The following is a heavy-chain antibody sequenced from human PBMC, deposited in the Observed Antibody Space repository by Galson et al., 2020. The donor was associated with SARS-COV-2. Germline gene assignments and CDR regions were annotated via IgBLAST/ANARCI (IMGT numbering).Heavy chain of an antibody. D-gene: IGHD2-2*01. CDR1: GGSISSYY. CDR3: ARAALYCSSTSCYWGGFDY. CDR2: IYYSGST. V-gene: IGHV4-59*01. Sequence: ETSETLSLTCTVSGGSISSYYWSWIRQPPGKGLEWIGYIYYSGSTNYNPSLKSRVTISVDTSKNQFSLKLSSVTAADTAVYYCARAALYCSSTSCYWGGFDYWGQGTLVTVSS. J-gene: IGHJ4*02.